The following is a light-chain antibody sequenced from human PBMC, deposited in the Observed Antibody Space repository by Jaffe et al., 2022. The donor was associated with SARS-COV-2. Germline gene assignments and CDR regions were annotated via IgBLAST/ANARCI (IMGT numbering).Light chain of an antibody. CDR2: AAS. Sequence: DIQMTQSPSSLSASVGDRVTITCRASQGISNALAWYQQKPGKVPQLLISAASTLQSGVPSRFSGSGSGTDFTLSISSLQPEDVAVYYCQTYNRAPFTFGGGTKVEIK. CDR3: QTYNRAPFT. CDR1: QGISNA. V-gene: IGKV1-27*01. J-gene: IGKJ4*01.